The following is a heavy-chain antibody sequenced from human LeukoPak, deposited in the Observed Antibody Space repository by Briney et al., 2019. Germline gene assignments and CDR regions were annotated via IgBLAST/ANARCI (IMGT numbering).Heavy chain of an antibody. J-gene: IGHJ4*02. CDR2: IIPTTGLA. V-gene: IGHV1-69*04. Sequence: SVKVSCKASGGTFSNLAISWVRQAPGQGLEWVGRIIPTTGLANYAQKFQGRVTITADKSTSTAYMDLSSLRSEDTAVYYCARAPPRLDGYILYYWGQGTLVTVSS. D-gene: IGHD5-24*01. CDR1: GGTFSNLA. CDR3: ARAPPRLDGYILYY.